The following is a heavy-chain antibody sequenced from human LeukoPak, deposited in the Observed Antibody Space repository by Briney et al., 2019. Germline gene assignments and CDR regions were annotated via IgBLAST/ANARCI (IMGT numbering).Heavy chain of an antibody. CDR2: ISYDGSNK. J-gene: IGHJ4*02. CDR1: GFTFSSYG. V-gene: IGHV3-30*18. D-gene: IGHD3-22*01. CDR3: AKTYYYDSSGYYYDY. Sequence: GGSLRLSCAASGFTFSSYGMHWVRQAPGKGLEWVAVISYDGSNKYYADSVKGRFTISRDNSKNTLYLQMNSLRAEDTAVYYCAKTYYYDSSGYYYDYWGQGALVTVSS.